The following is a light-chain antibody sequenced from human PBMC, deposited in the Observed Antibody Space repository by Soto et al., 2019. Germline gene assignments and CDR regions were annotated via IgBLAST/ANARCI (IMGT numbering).Light chain of an antibody. CDR1: QSISSW. Sequence: DIQMTQSPSTLSASVGDRVTITCRASQSISSWLAWYQQKPGKAPKLLIYKASSLESGVPSRFSGSGSGTEFTLPISSLQPDDFATYYCQQYNSYPLTFGGGTKVDI. J-gene: IGKJ4*01. CDR2: KAS. V-gene: IGKV1-5*03. CDR3: QQYNSYPLT.